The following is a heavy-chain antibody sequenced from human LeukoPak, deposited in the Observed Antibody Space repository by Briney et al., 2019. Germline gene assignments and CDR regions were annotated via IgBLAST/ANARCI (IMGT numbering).Heavy chain of an antibody. D-gene: IGHD6-19*01. V-gene: IGHV3-7*01. J-gene: IGHJ4*02. CDR2: IKQSGNEK. CDR3: VQGGWLDY. Sequence: GGSLRLSCAASGFTFSKYWMSWVRQAPGKGPEWVANIKQSGNEKHYVDSVKGRFTISRDNAKDSLYLQMNSLRADDTAIYYCVQGGWLDYWGQGILVTVSS. CDR1: GFTFSKYW.